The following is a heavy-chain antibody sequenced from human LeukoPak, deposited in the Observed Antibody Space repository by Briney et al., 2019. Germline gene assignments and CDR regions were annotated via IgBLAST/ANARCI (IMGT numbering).Heavy chain of an antibody. J-gene: IGHJ3*01. CDR3: ARQPANTAAFDV. Sequence: TPSETLSLTCSVSGGSINAFYWSWIRQPPGKGLEWIAYVRDNGENNYNPSLKSRVAISLDTANNQISLRLHFVTAAHTAIYYCARQPANTAAFDVWGQGTMVTVSS. CDR2: VRDNGEN. CDR1: GGSINAFY. D-gene: IGHD5-18*01. V-gene: IGHV4-59*08.